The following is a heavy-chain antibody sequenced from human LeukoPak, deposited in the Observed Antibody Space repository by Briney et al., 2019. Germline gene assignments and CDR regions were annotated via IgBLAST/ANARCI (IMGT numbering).Heavy chain of an antibody. CDR3: AKAQAPVVVVAASLDY. CDR2: ISYDGSNK. Sequence: PGRSLRLSCAASGFTFSSYAMHWVRQAPGKGLEWVAVISYDGSNKYYADSVKGRFTISRDNSKNTLYLQMNSLRAEDTAVYYCAKAQAPVVVVAASLDYWGQGTLVTVSS. D-gene: IGHD2-15*01. J-gene: IGHJ4*02. V-gene: IGHV3-30-3*01. CDR1: GFTFSSYA.